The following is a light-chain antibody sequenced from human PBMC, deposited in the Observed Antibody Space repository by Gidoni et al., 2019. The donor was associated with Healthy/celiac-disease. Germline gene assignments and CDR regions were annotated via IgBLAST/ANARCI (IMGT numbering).Light chain of an antibody. V-gene: IGKV1-39*01. CDR3: QQSYSTPRT. Sequence: DIHLTKSPSSLSASVGDRVTITCRASQSISSDLNWYQQKPGKAPKLLIYAASSLQSGVPSRFSGSGSGTDFTLTISCLQPEDFATYYCQQSYSTPRTFXXXTKVEIK. J-gene: IGKJ1*01. CDR2: AAS. CDR1: QSISSD.